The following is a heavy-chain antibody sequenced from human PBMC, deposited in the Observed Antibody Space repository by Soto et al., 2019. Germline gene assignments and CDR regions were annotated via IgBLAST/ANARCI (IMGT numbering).Heavy chain of an antibody. J-gene: IGHJ1*01. CDR3: AKDLRITIVAVVIEIYS. CDR2: ISGSGGST. D-gene: IGHD3-3*01. CDR1: GFTFSSYA. V-gene: IGHV3-23*01. Sequence: PGGSLRLSCAASGFTFSSYAMSWVRQAPGKGLEWVSAISGSGGSTYYADSVKGRFTISRDDSKNTLYLQMNSLRAEDTAVYYCAKDLRITIVAVVIEIYSWGQGAVLTVSS.